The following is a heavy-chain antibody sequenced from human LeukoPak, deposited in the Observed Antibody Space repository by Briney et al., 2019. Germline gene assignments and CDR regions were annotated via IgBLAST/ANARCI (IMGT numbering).Heavy chain of an antibody. V-gene: IGHV4-34*01. Sequence: SETLSLTCAVYGGPFSGYYWSWIRQPPGKGLEWIGEINHSGSANYDPSLKSRVTISVDMSKNQFSLKLSSVTAADTAVYYCARARGDYYDSSGYYSAFDYWGQGTLITVSS. CDR1: GGPFSGYY. CDR3: ARARGDYYDSSGYYSAFDY. CDR2: INHSGSA. J-gene: IGHJ4*02. D-gene: IGHD3-22*01.